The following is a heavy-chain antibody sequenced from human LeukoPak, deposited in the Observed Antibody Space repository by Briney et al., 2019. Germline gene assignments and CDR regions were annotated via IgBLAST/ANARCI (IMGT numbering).Heavy chain of an antibody. CDR3: AKDPFHWGTIYFDY. CDR1: GFTSSSYA. J-gene: IGHJ4*02. D-gene: IGHD7-27*01. Sequence: PGGSLRLSCAASGFTSSSYAMSWVRQAPGKGLEWVASVSGDGANTNYAESLKGRFTISRDTSKNTLYLQMNSLTGEDTAIYYCAKDPFHWGTIYFDYWGQGALATVSS. CDR2: VSGDGANT. V-gene: IGHV3-23*01.